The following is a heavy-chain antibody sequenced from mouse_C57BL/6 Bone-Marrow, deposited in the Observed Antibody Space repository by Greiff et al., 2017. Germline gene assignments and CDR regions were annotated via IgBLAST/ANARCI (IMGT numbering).Heavy chain of an antibody. D-gene: IGHD1-1*01. V-gene: IGHV1-64*01. J-gene: IGHJ3*01. CDR2: IHPNSGST. CDR3: ARYYDGSSAWFAY. Sequence: QVQLQQPGAELVKPGASVKLSCKASGYTFTSYWMHWVKQRPGQGLEWIGMIHPNSGSTNYNEKFKSKATLTVDKSSSTAYMQLSSLTSEDSAVYYCARYYDGSSAWFAYWGQGTLVTVSA. CDR1: GYTFTSYW.